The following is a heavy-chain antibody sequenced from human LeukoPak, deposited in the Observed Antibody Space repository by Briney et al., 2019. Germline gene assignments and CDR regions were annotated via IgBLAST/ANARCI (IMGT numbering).Heavy chain of an antibody. D-gene: IGHD2-2*01. CDR1: GGSISSSSYY. J-gene: IGHJ6*03. CDR3: ARDPIVVVPAAIDYYYYYMDV. Sequence: SETLSLTCTVSGGSISSSSYYWGWIRQPPGTGLEWIGSIYYSGSTYYNPSLKSRVTISVDTSKNQFSLKLSSVTAADTAVYYCARDPIVVVPAAIDYYYYYMDVWGKGTTVTVSS. CDR2: IYYSGST. V-gene: IGHV4-39*07.